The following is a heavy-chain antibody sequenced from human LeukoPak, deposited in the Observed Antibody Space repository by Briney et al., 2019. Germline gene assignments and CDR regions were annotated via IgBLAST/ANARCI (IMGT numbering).Heavy chain of an antibody. Sequence: SETLSLTCTVSGGSISSYYWSWIRQPPGKGLEWIGYIYYSGSINYNPSLKSRVTISVDTSKNQFSLKLRSVTAADTAVYYCASSTSGWYNGNDYWGQGTLVTVSS. D-gene: IGHD6-19*01. CDR2: IYYSGSI. J-gene: IGHJ4*02. V-gene: IGHV4-59*08. CDR3: ASSTSGWYNGNDY. CDR1: GGSISSYY.